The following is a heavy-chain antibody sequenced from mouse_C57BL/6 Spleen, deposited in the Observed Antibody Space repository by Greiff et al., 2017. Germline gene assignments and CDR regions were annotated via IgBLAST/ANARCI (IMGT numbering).Heavy chain of an antibody. V-gene: IGHV1-55*01. CDR2: IYPGSGST. D-gene: IGHD1-1*01. CDR1: GYTFPSYW. Sequence: VQLQQPGAELVKPGASVQMSCKASGYTFPSYWITWVKQRPGQGLLWIGDIYPGSGSTNYNEKFKSKATLTVDTSSSTAYMQLSSLTSEDSAVYYCAGGITTVVATNYFDYWGQGTTLTVSS. J-gene: IGHJ2*01. CDR3: AGGITTVVATNYFDY.